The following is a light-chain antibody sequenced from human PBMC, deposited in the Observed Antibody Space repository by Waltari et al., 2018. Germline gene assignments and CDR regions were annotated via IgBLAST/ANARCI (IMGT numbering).Light chain of an antibody. V-gene: IGLV3-19*01. CDR2: DKN. Sequence: SSELTQDPAVSVAMGQTVRITCQGDSLRSYYASWYQQRPGQTPKLVIYDKNNRPSGVPDRFSGSSSHNTGSLTITGAQAEDEASYYCHSRDASGVAGSFGGGTKLTGL. CDR3: HSRDASGVAGS. CDR1: SLRSYY. J-gene: IGLJ2*01.